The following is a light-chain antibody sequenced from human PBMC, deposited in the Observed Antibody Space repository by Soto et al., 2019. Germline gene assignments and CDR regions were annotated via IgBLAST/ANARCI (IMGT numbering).Light chain of an antibody. Sequence: EIVLTQSPGTLSLSPGDRATLSCRASQSVSTNYLAWYQQSLGQAPRLLIYGASSRATGIPDRFSGSGSGTNFTLTISRLEPEYFAVYYCHQYGSTPFTFGPGTKVDIK. CDR2: GAS. V-gene: IGKV3-20*01. CDR1: QSVSTNY. CDR3: HQYGSTPFT. J-gene: IGKJ3*01.